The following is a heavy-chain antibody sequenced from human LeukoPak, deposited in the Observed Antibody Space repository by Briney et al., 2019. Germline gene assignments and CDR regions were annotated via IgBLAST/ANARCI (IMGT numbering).Heavy chain of an antibody. D-gene: IGHD6-13*01. CDR2: IDAGNGNT. J-gene: IGHJ5*02. Sequence: GASVKVSCKASGYTFTSYAMHWVRQAPGQRLEWMGWIDAGNGNTKYSQKFQGRVTITRDTSASTAYMELSSLRSEDTAAYYCARWYSSSWANWFDPWGQGTLVTVSS. CDR1: GYTFTSYA. V-gene: IGHV1-3*01. CDR3: ARWYSSSWANWFDP.